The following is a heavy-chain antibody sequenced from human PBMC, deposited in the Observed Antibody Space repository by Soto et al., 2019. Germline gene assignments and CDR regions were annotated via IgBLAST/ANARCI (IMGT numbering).Heavy chain of an antibody. CDR3: ARGFMHTVTRFDY. CDR2: IWYDGSNK. D-gene: IGHD2-21*01. Sequence: QVQLVESGGGVVQPGRSLRLSCAASGFTFSSDGMHWVRQAPGKGLEWVAVIWYDGSNKYYADSVKGRFTISRDNSKNTLYMEMNSLRAEDTAVYYCARGFMHTVTRFDYRGQRSLVIVSS. J-gene: IGHJ4*02. CDR1: GFTFSSDG. V-gene: IGHV3-33*01.